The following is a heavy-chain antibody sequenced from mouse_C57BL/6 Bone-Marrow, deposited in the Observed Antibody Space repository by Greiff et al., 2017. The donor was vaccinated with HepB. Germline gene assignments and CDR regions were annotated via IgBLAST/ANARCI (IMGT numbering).Heavy chain of an antibody. CDR1: GYAFTNYL. Sequence: VHLVESGAELVRPGTSVKVSCKASGYAFTNYLIEWVKQRPGQGLEWIGVINPGSGGTNYNEKFKGKATLTADKSSSTAYMQLSSLTSEDSAVYFCARKDYSNYGDYWGQGTTLTVSS. D-gene: IGHD2-5*01. CDR3: ARKDYSNYGDY. V-gene: IGHV1-54*01. CDR2: INPGSGGT. J-gene: IGHJ2*01.